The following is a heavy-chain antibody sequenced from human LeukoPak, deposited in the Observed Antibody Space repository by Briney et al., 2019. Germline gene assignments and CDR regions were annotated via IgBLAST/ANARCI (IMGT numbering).Heavy chain of an antibody. CDR3: ASLLTYYYDSSGYSV. V-gene: IGHV1-69*13. D-gene: IGHD3-22*01. CDR2: IIPIFGTA. CDR1: GGTFSSYA. J-gene: IGHJ4*02. Sequence: SVKVSCKASGGTFSSYAISWVRQAPGQGLEWMGGIIPIFGTANYAQKFQGRVTTTADESTSTAYMELSSLRSEDTAVYYCASLLTYYYDSSGYSVWGQGTLVTVSS.